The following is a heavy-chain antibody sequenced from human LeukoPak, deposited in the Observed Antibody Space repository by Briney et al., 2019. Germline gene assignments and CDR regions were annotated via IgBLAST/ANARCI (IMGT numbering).Heavy chain of an antibody. Sequence: GGSLRLSCEVSGFTLSTYAVHWVRQAPGKGLEWVALISNDGGNKFYAESVKGRFAISRDKSKNTVYLQMNSLRVEDTAVYYCARGVINTDYIDCFHYWGQGTRV. V-gene: IGHV3-30*09. CDR3: ARGVINTDYIDCFHY. CDR1: GFTLSTYA. CDR2: ISNDGGNK. D-gene: IGHD4-11*01. J-gene: IGHJ4*02.